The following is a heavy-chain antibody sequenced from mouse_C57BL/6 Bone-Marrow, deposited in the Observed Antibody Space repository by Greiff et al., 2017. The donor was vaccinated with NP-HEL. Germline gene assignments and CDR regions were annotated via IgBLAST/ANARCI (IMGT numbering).Heavy chain of an antibody. CDR1: GYTFTSYW. V-gene: IGHV1-55*01. D-gene: IGHD1-1*01. J-gene: IGHJ2*01. CDR3: ARSITTVVASPDY. Sequence: QVQLKQPGAELVKPGASVKMSCKASGYTFTSYWITWVKQRPGQGLEWIGDIYPGSGSTNYNEKFKSKATLTVDTSSSTAYMQLSSLTSEDSAVYYCARSITTVVASPDYWGQGTTLTVSS. CDR2: IYPGSGST.